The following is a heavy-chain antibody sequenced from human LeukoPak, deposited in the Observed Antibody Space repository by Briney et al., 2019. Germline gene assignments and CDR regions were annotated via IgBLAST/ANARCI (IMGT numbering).Heavy chain of an antibody. J-gene: IGHJ6*02. CDR3: AKYPSSLYGDFYYYGLDV. CDR2: ISYDGNKE. D-gene: IGHD3-3*01. V-gene: IGHV3-30*18. Sequence: GGSLRLTCAASGFTFSSYAMHWVRQAPGKGLEWVALISYDGNKEYYADFVKGRFTISRVNSKNTLYLQMNSLRAEDTAMYYCAKYPSSLYGDFYYYGLDVWGQGTTVTVSS. CDR1: GFTFSSYA.